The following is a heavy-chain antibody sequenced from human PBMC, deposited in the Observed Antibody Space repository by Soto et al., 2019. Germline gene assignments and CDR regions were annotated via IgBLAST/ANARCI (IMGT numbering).Heavy chain of an antibody. CDR1: GGSISSYY. CDR3: ARHIVAATKNYFDY. CDR2: IYYSGST. Sequence: PSETLSLTCTVSGGSISSYYWSWIRQPPGEGLEWIGYIYYSGSTNYSPSLKSRVTISVDTSKNQFSLKLSSVTAADTAVYYCARHIVAATKNYFDYWGQGTLVTVSS. J-gene: IGHJ4*02. D-gene: IGHD1-26*01. V-gene: IGHV4-59*08.